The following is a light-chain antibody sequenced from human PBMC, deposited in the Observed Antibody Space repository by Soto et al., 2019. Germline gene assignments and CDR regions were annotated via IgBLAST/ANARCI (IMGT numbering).Light chain of an antibody. Sequence: EIQMTQSPASLSSSVGDRVTLTCRASQGISNYLAWYQQKPGKVPKLLIYAASNLQSGVPSRFSGSGSGTDFTLTISSLQPEDVATYYCQKYNSAPRTFGGGTKVEIK. CDR1: QGISNY. CDR2: AAS. CDR3: QKYNSAPRT. J-gene: IGKJ4*01. V-gene: IGKV1-27*01.